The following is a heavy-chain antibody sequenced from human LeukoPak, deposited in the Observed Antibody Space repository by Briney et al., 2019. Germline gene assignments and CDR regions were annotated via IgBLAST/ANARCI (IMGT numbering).Heavy chain of an antibody. CDR2: ISYRSSPI. Sequence: PGGSLRLSCTASGFTFSDCDMSWVRQAPGKGLEWVSSISYRSSPIYYADSVKGRFTTSRDNAKNSLYLQMDSLRAGDTAVYYCARAYPPLRTAAAGDQWGQGTLVTVSS. CDR1: GFTFSDCD. V-gene: IGHV3-21*01. CDR3: ARAYPPLRTAAAGDQ. J-gene: IGHJ4*02. D-gene: IGHD6-13*01.